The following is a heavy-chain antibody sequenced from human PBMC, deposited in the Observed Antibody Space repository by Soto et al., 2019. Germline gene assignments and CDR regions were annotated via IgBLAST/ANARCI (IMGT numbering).Heavy chain of an antibody. D-gene: IGHD1-1*01. J-gene: IGHJ5*02. CDR2: IYHSGST. CDR1: GGSISSSNW. Sequence: QVQLQESGPGLVKPSGTLSLTCAVSGGSISSSNWWSWVRQPPGKGLEWIGEIYHSGSTNYNPSLKRXXTXSXXKSKNQFSLKLSSVTAADTAVYYCARTRQGGWFDPWGQGTLVTVSS. CDR3: ARTRQGGWFDP. V-gene: IGHV4-4*02.